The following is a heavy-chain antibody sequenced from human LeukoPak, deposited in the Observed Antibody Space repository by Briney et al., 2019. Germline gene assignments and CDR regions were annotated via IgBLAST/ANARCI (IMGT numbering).Heavy chain of an antibody. CDR3: ASQTSEAVAGQNWFYP. D-gene: IGHD6-13*01. CDR1: GGSISSYY. V-gene: IGHV4-59*01. CDR2: IYYSGST. J-gene: IGHJ5*02. Sequence: SETLSLTCTVSGGSISSYYWSWVRQPPGKGLEWVGYIYYSGSTNYNPSLKSRVTISVDTSKNQFSLKLSSVTAADTAVYYCASQTSEAVAGQNWFYPWGQGTLVTVSS.